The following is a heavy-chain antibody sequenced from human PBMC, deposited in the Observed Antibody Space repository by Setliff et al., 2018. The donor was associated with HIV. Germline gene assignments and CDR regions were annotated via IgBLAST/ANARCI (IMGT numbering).Heavy chain of an antibody. CDR3: AKDLVEGVDSTSYYYVMDV. V-gene: IGHV3-7*01. CDR1: GFTFSTYW. CDR2: IKQDGSEE. Sequence: GGSLRLSCAASGFTFSTYWMIWVRQAPGKGLEWVAKIKQDGSEEYYVDSVKGRFIISRDNSKNSLYLQMNSLRDEDTAVYYCAKDLVEGVDSTSYYYVMDVWGQGTTVTSP. J-gene: IGHJ6*02. D-gene: IGHD3-3*01.